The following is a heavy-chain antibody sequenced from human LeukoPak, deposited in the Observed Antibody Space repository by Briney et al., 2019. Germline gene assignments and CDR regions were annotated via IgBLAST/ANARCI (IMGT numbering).Heavy chain of an antibody. CDR2: INTDGTII. CDR1: GFTFSSYW. J-gene: IGHJ4*02. Sequence: PGGSLRLSCAPSGFTFSSYWMHWVHQTPGRGLVWVARINTDGTIIDYADSVQGRFTISRDNAKNTLYLQMNSLRAEDTALYYCVRDLDFRADCWGQGTLVTVSS. CDR3: VRDLDFRADC. D-gene: IGHD2/OR15-2a*01. V-gene: IGHV3-74*01.